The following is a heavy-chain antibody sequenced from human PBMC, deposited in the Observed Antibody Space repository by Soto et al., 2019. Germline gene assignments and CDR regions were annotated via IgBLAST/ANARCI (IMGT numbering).Heavy chain of an antibody. J-gene: IGHJ3*02. CDR2: IKQDGSAK. CDR1: AFTFSSYW. V-gene: IGHV3-7*03. Sequence: EVRLVESGGGLVQPGGSLRLSCAASAFTFSSYWMSWVRQAPGKGLEWVANIKQDGSAKYYVDSVKGRFTISRDNAKNSLCLQMKSLRAEDTPVYYCARDLVEAARRGESAFDSCGQGTMVTVAS. D-gene: IGHD3-16*01. CDR3: ARDLVEAARRGESAFDS.